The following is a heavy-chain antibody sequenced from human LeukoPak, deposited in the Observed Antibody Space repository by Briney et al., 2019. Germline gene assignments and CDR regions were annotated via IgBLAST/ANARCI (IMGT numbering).Heavy chain of an antibody. J-gene: IGHJ4*02. D-gene: IGHD6-19*01. CDR2: INAYSGNT. CDR3: ARDEVSGGWYNH. Sequence: ASVKVSYTSFGYTFTIRGFSWVRQAPGQGLEWMGWINAYSGNTNYAQKFQGRVTLTTDTSTNTAYMELRSLRSDDTAVYYCARDEVSGGWYNHWGQGTLVTVSS. V-gene: IGHV1-18*04. CDR1: GYTFTIRG.